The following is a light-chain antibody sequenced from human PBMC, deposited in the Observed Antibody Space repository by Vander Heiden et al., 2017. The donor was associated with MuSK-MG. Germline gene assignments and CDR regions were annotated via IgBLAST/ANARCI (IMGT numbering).Light chain of an antibody. CDR2: DAF. CDR1: QSVSRY. CDR3: QQRANWPIT. V-gene: IGKV3-11*01. J-gene: IGKJ1*01. Sequence: VLTQSPATLSLSPGERATLSCRASQSVSRYLAWYQQKPGQAPRLLIYDAFDRATGIPARFSGSGSGTDFTLTISSLEPEDFAVYYCQQRANWPITFGRGTKVEIK.